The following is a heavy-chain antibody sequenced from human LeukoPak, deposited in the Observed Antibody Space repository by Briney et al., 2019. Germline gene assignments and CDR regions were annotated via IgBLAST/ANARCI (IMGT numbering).Heavy chain of an antibody. CDR1: GFIFSDYY. J-gene: IGHJ4*02. CDR3: ARVGRSGWTVDY. D-gene: IGHD6-19*01. V-gene: IGHV3-11*04. CDR2: ISSSGSTI. Sequence: PGGSLRLSCAASGFIFSDYYMSWIRQAPGKGLEWVSYISSSGSTIYYADSVKGRFTISRDNAKNSLHLRMNSLRAEDTAVYYCARVGRSGWTVDYWGQGTLVTVSS.